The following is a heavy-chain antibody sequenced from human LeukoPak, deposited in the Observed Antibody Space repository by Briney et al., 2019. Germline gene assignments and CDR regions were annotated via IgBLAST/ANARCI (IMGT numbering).Heavy chain of an antibody. Sequence: PSQTLSLTCAVSGGSISSYYWSWIRQPPGKGLEWIGYIYYSGGTDYNPSLKSRVTISVDTSKNQFSLKLRSVTAADTAVYYCARHVTISGPYDASDIWGQGTMVTVS. CDR2: IYYSGGT. CDR1: GGSISSYY. J-gene: IGHJ3*02. D-gene: IGHD5-24*01. CDR3: ARHVTISGPYDASDI. V-gene: IGHV4-59*08.